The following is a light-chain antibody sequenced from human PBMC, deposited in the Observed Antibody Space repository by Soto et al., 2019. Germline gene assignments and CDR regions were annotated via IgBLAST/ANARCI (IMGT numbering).Light chain of an antibody. J-gene: IGKJ2*01. CDR2: GAS. CDR3: QQYHNWPPQYT. V-gene: IGKV3-15*01. Sequence: EIVMTQSPATLSVSPGERAILSCRASQTVASNVAWYQQKPGRAPRLLIHGASTRATGVSARFSGSGSGTEFNHPISSLQSEDFAVYYCQQYHNWPPQYTFGQGTKLQIK. CDR1: QTVASN.